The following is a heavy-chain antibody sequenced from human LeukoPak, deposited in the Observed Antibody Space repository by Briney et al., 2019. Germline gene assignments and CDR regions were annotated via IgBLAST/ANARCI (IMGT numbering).Heavy chain of an antibody. Sequence: GEALEISWRGSGYRFTSYWIGWVRQVPGKGVGVRGRIDPSDSYTNYSPSFQGHVTISADKSISTAYLQWSSLKASDTAMYYCAREGGSRDGYNSDYWGQGPLVTVSS. CDR1: GYRFTSYW. CDR3: AREGGSRDGYNSDY. D-gene: IGHD5-24*01. J-gene: IGHJ4*02. CDR2: IDPSDSYT. V-gene: IGHV5-10-1*01.